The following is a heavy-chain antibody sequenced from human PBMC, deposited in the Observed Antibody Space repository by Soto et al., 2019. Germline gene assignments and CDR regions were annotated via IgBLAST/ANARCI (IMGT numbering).Heavy chain of an antibody. V-gene: IGHV4-30-4*01. Sequence: PSETLSLTCTVSGGSISSGDYYWSWIRQPPGKGLEWIGYIYYSGSTYYNPSLKSRVTISVDTSKNQFSLKLSSVTAADTAVYYCARSMVRGVIGTMNWFDPWGQGTLVTVSS. CDR3: ARSMVRGVIGTMNWFDP. CDR2: IYYSGST. CDR1: GGSISSGDYY. D-gene: IGHD3-10*01. J-gene: IGHJ5*02.